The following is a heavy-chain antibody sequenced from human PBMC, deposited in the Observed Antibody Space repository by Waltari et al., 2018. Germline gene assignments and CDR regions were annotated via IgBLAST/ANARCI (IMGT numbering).Heavy chain of an antibody. Sequence: QVPLQESGPSLLKPSEPLSLICTVPGGSTSAFYWSWVRQPPGKGLDWIGYIYYTGSTNFNPSLKSRVTMSVDTSKNQFSLKLSSVTAADTAFYYCARGGGGDWEWFDPWGQGTLVTVSS. CDR2: IYYTGST. D-gene: IGHD2-21*02. CDR3: ARGGGGDWEWFDP. CDR1: GGSTSAFY. V-gene: IGHV4-59*01. J-gene: IGHJ5*02.